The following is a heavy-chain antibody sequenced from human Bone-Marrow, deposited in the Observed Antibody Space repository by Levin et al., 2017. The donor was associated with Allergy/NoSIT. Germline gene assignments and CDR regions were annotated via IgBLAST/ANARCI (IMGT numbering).Heavy chain of an antibody. CDR2: ISGSGGST. D-gene: IGHD1-26*01. V-gene: IGHV3-23*01. CDR3: AKWDGGTPPEYSGSYLAYCDY. J-gene: IGHJ4*02. Sequence: GGSLRLSCAASGFTFSSYAMSWVRQAPGKGLEWVSAISGSGGSTYYADSVKGRFTISRDNSKNTLYLQMNSLRAEDTAVYYCAKWDGGTPPEYSGSYLAYCDYWGQGTLVTVSS. CDR1: GFTFSSYA.